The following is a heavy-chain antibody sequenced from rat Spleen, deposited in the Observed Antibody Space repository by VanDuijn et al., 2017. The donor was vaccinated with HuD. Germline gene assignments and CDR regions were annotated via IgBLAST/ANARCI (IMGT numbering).Heavy chain of an antibody. CDR2: ISTGGGNT. V-gene: IGHV5-25*01. J-gene: IGHJ4*01. D-gene: IGHD1-4*01. CDR1: GFTFSNYY. Sequence: EVQLVESGGGLVQPGRSMKLSCAASGFTFSNYYMAWVRQAPTKGLEWVASISTGGGNTYYPDSVKGRFTISRDNAKSSLYLQMNSLKSEDTATDYCARHPGKTNSYVMDAWGQGASVTVSS. CDR3: ARHPGKTNSYVMDA.